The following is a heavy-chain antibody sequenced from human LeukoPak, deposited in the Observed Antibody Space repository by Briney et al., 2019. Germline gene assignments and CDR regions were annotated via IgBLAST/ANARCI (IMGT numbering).Heavy chain of an antibody. J-gene: IGHJ5*02. D-gene: IGHD2-15*01. V-gene: IGHV3-33*01. Sequence: GGSLRLSCAASGFTFSSSGMHWVRQAPGQGLDWVAVILYNGSNKYYADSVKGRFTISKDNSKNTLYLQMNSLRVEDTAVYYCARAGGYCSGGSCYRGYSWFDPWGQGTLVTVSS. CDR2: ILYNGSNK. CDR3: ARAGGYCSGGSCYRGYSWFDP. CDR1: GFTFSSSG.